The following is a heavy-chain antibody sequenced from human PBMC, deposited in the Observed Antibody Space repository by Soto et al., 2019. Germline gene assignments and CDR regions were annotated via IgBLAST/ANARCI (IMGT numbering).Heavy chain of an antibody. CDR2: ISGSGGST. D-gene: IGHD3-16*01. V-gene: IGHV3-23*01. CDR3: ANHALGDALSYYFDY. Sequence: GGSLRLSCAASGFTFSSYGMQWVRQAPGKGLEWVSAISGSGGSTYYADSVKGRFTISRDNSKNTLYLQMNSLRAEDTAVYYCANHALGDALSYYFDYWGQGTLVTVSS. J-gene: IGHJ4*02. CDR1: GFTFSSYG.